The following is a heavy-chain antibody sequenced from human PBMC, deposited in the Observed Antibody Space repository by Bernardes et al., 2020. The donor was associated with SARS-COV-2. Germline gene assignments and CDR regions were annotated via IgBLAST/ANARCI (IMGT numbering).Heavy chain of an antibody. J-gene: IGHJ4*02. V-gene: IGHV1-8*01. Sequence: ASVKVSCMASGYTFTSYDINWVRQATGQGLEWVGWMNPNSGNTDFAQKFQGRVTMTRSTSTTTAYMELSSLRSEDTAVYYCARSPSWSGYSNYYFDYWGQGTLVTVSS. CDR1: GYTFTSYD. D-gene: IGHD3-3*01. CDR2: MNPNSGNT. CDR3: ARSPSWSGYSNYYFDY.